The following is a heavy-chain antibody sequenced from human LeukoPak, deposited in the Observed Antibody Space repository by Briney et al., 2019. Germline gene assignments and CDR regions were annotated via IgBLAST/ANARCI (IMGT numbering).Heavy chain of an antibody. Sequence: GRSLTLSCAASAFTFSSYWMHCVRHTPGKGLVWDSRMKGDGSDTLYADSVKGRFTISRDNSKNTLYLQTSSLGVDDTAVYYCARASTTVPNLLDYWGQGALVSVSS. V-gene: IGHV3-74*01. D-gene: IGHD4-17*01. J-gene: IGHJ4*02. CDR1: AFTFSSYW. CDR2: MKGDGSDT. CDR3: ARASTTVPNLLDY.